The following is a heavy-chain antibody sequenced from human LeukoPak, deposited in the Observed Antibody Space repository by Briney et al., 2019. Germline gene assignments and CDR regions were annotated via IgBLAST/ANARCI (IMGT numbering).Heavy chain of an antibody. D-gene: IGHD2-21*02. CDR3: ARGYCSGDCFTLFDY. J-gene: IGHJ4*02. CDR1: GYMFTGYY. Sequence: ASVKVSCKASGYMFTGYYMHWVRQAPGQGLEWMGWINPNCGGTNYAQKFQGRVTMTRDTSISTAYMELSSLRSDDTAVYYCARGYCSGDCFTLFDYWGQGTLVTVSS. V-gene: IGHV1-2*02. CDR2: INPNCGGT.